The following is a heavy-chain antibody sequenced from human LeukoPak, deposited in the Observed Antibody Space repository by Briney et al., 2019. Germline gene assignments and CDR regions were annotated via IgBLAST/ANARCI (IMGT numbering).Heavy chain of an antibody. CDR1: GFTVSGNY. CDR3: ADGAFDI. Sequence: GGSLRLSCAASGFTVSGNYMNWVRQAPGRGLDWVSVIYSGGSTSYADSVKGRFTISRDTSKNTIYLQMNSLRADDTAVYYCADGAFDIWGQGTMGIVSS. V-gene: IGHV3-53*01. J-gene: IGHJ3*02. CDR2: IYSGGST.